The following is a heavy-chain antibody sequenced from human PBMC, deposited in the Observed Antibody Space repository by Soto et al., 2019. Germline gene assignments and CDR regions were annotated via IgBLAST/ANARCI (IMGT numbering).Heavy chain of an antibody. D-gene: IGHD3-22*01. CDR2: ISAHTGSS. J-gene: IGHJ3*01. CDR1: GYTFTSSG. CDR3: ARAFFYQGSDSRGYSFDAFDF. Sequence: QVQLVQSGAEVKKPGASVKVSCKASGYTFTSSGMSWVRQAPGQGLEWMGWISAHTGSSDYAQRFRGGVTMTTDRSTRTAYMELRSLRSDGTAVYYCARAFFYQGSDSRGYSFDAFDFWGPGTLVTVSS. V-gene: IGHV1-18*01.